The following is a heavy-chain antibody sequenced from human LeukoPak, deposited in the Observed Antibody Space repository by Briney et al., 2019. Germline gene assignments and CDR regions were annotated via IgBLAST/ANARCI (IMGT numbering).Heavy chain of an antibody. V-gene: IGHV1-69*04. CDR3: ARDRAQLPHFDY. D-gene: IGHD2-2*01. Sequence: ASVKVSCKASGGTFSSYAISWVRQAPGQGLEWMGRIIPILGIANYAQKFQGRVTITADKSTSTAYMELSSLRSEDTAVYYCARDRAQLPHFDYWGQGTLVTVSS. CDR1: GGTFSSYA. CDR2: IIPILGIA. J-gene: IGHJ4*02.